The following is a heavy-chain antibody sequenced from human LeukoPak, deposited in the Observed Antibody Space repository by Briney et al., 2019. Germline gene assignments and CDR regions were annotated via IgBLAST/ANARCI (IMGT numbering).Heavy chain of an antibody. CDR2: IYSGGST. Sequence: PGGSLRLSCAASGFTVSSNYMSWVRQAPGKGLEWVSVIYSGGSTYYADSVKGRFTISRDNSKNTLYLQMNSLRAEDTAVYYCARDRYCSSTSCLKAGELWGQGTLVTVSS. V-gene: IGHV3-66*01. J-gene: IGHJ4*02. CDR1: GFTVSSNY. CDR3: ARDRYCSSTSCLKAGEL. D-gene: IGHD2-2*01.